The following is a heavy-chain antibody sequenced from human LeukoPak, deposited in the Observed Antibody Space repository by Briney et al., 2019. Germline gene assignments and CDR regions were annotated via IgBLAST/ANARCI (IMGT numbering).Heavy chain of an antibody. CDR3: AISSYYRVWFDP. V-gene: IGHV4-4*02. J-gene: IGHJ5*02. CDR1: GTSISGSDW. CDR2: IYHSGNT. Sequence: PSETLSLTCVVSGTSISGSDWWSWVRQPPGKGLEWSGEIYHSGNTNYNPSLKSRVTISVDKSKNQFSLMLTSVTAADTAVYYCAISSYYRVWFDPWGQGTLVTVSS. D-gene: IGHD3-22*01.